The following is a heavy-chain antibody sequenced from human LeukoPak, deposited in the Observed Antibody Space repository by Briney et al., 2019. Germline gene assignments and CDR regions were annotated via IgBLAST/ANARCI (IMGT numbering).Heavy chain of an antibody. CDR3: ARAQSYYYDSSGYYYGPSYFDY. CDR2: INHSGST. Sequence: SETLSLTCAVYGGSFSGYYWSWIRQPPGKGLEWIGEINHSGSTNYNPSLKSRVTISVDTSKNQFSLKLSSVTAADTAVYYCARAQSYYYDSSGYYYGPSYFDYWGQGTLDTVSS. V-gene: IGHV4-34*01. CDR1: GGSFSGYY. J-gene: IGHJ4*02. D-gene: IGHD3-22*01.